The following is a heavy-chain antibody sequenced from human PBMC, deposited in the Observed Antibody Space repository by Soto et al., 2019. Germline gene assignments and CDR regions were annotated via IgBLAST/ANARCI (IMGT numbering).Heavy chain of an antibody. CDR3: AKDLREGDDVVGGWFDP. CDR2: ISYDGSKK. Sequence: QVQLVESGGGVVQPGRSLRLSCAASGFTFSSYGMHWVRKAPGKGLEWVAVISYDGSKKYHAYSVKGLFTNSRDNSKNTLYLKTDSLRAAATAVYYCAKDLREGDDVVGGWFDPWGQGTLVTV. V-gene: IGHV3-30*18. J-gene: IGHJ5*02. CDR1: GFTFSSYG. D-gene: IGHD2-21*02.